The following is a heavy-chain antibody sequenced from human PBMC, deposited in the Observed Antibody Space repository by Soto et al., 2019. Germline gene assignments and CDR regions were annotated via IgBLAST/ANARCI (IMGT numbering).Heavy chain of an antibody. D-gene: IGHD3-3*01. Sequence: SETLSLTCDVYGGSFSGYIWTWIRQTPGKGLQWIGQINHSGSANYNPSLKSRVTISVHTSNSQFSLELSSVTAADTAVYYCARGYYDFWSGYWRWFDPWGQGTLVTVSS. CDR2: INHSGSA. CDR1: GGSFSGYI. CDR3: ARGYYDFWSGYWRWFDP. J-gene: IGHJ5*02. V-gene: IGHV4-34*01.